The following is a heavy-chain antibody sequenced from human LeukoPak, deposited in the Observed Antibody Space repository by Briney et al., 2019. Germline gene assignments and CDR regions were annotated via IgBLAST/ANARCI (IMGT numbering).Heavy chain of an antibody. D-gene: IGHD7-27*01. J-gene: IGHJ6*02. CDR3: ARALLSGDVGYYYYGMDV. CDR2: ISAYNGNT. V-gene: IGHV1-18*01. CDR1: GYTITSDG. Sequence: ASVKVSCKASGYTITSDGISWVRQAPGQGLEWMGWISAYNGNTNYAQKLQGRVTMTTDTSTSTAYMELRSLRSDDTAVYYCARALLSGDVGYYYYGMDVWGQGTTVTVSS.